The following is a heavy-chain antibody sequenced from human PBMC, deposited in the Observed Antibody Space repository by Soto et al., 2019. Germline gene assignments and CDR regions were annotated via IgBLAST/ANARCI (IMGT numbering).Heavy chain of an antibody. J-gene: IGHJ6*02. CDR1: GYTFTSYG. V-gene: IGHV1-18*01. Sequence: ASVKVSCKASGYTFTSYGISWVRQAPGQGLEWMGWISAYNGNTNYAQKLQGRVTMTTDTSTSTAYMELRSLRSDDTAVYYCARAGVTVDYYYGMDVWGQGTTVTVSS. D-gene: IGHD1-20*01. CDR2: ISAYNGNT. CDR3: ARAGVTVDYYYGMDV.